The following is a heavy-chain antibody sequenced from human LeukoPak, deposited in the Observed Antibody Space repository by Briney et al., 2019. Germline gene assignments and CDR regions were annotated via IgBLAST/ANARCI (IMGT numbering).Heavy chain of an antibody. CDR1: GDSVSSNNGA. Sequence: SQTLSLTCDTSGDSVSSNNGAWNWIRQSPSRGLEWLGRTYYRSKWYNDYAGFLNGRITISPDTSKNQFSLHLNSVTPEDTAVYYCARDLGSTGWYTFDYWGQGILVTVSS. J-gene: IGHJ4*02. V-gene: IGHV6-1*01. CDR3: ARDLGSTGWYTFDY. CDR2: TYYRSKWYN. D-gene: IGHD6-19*01.